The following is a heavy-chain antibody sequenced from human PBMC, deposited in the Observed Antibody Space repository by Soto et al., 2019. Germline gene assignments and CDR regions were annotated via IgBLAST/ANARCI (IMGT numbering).Heavy chain of an antibody. CDR3: ARDSQIVVVTIDY. CDR2: ISYDGSNK. J-gene: IGHJ4*02. CDR1: GFTLSSYA. Sequence: PGGSLRLSCAASGFTLSSYAIHWVRQAPGKGLEWVAVISYDGSNKYYADSVRGRFTISRDNSKNTLYLQMNSLRAEDTAVYYCARDSQIVVVTIDYWGQGTLVTVSS. D-gene: IGHD2-21*02. V-gene: IGHV3-30-3*01.